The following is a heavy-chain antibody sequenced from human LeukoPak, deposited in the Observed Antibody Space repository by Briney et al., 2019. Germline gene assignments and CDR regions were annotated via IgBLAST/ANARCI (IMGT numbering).Heavy chain of an antibody. CDR3: ARASEDYGDYDPSLDERYFDY. D-gene: IGHD4-17*01. V-gene: IGHV1-18*01. Sequence: ASVKVSCKASGYTFTSYGISWVRQAPGQGLEWMGWISAYNGNTNYTQKLQGRVTTTTDTSTSTAYMELRSLRSDDTAVYYCARASEDYGDYDPSLDERYFDYWGQGTLVTVSS. CDR2: ISAYNGNT. J-gene: IGHJ4*02. CDR1: GYTFTSYG.